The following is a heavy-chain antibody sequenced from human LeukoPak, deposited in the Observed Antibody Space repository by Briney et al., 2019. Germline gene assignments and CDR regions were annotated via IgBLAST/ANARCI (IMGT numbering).Heavy chain of an antibody. D-gene: IGHD4-17*01. V-gene: IGHV3-23*01. Sequence: PGGSLRLSCAASGFTFISYAMSWVRQAPGKGLEWVSAISGSGGSTYYADSVKGRFTISRDNSKNTLYLQMNSLRAEDTAVYYCAKDDHGDGYYYMDVWGKGTTVTVSS. J-gene: IGHJ6*03. CDR1: GFTFISYA. CDR3: AKDDHGDGYYYMDV. CDR2: ISGSGGST.